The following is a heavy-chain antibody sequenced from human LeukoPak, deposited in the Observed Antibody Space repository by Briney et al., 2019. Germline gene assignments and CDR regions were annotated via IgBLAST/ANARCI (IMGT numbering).Heavy chain of an antibody. Sequence: GRSLRLSCAASGFTFSSYAMPWVRQAPGKGLEWVAVISYDGSNKYYADSVKGRFTISRDNSKNTLYLQMNSLRSDDTAVYYCARGSDTDSGISLIDYWGQGTLVTASS. CDR3: ARGSDTDSGISLIDY. CDR2: ISYDGSNK. V-gene: IGHV3-30-3*01. J-gene: IGHJ4*02. D-gene: IGHD1-26*01. CDR1: GFTFSSYA.